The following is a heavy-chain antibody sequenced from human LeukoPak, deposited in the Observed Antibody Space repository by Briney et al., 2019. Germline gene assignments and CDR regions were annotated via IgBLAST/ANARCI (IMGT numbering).Heavy chain of an antibody. J-gene: IGHJ5*02. Sequence: PGESLTLSCAVSTFTLSTFNMDWVRQAPRKGLEWVSSIRSSSYYIYYADSVKGRFTISRDNAKNSLNLQMNSLRADDTAVYYCARGGAAAGMMDWFDPWGQGTLVTVSS. CDR2: IRSSSYYI. V-gene: IGHV3-21*01. CDR1: TFTLSTFN. D-gene: IGHD6-13*01. CDR3: ARGGAAAGMMDWFDP.